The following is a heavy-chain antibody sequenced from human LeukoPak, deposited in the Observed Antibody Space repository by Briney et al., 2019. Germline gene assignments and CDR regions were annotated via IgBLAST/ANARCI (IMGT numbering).Heavy chain of an antibody. V-gene: IGHV3-9*01. J-gene: IGHJ4*02. CDR1: GFTFDDYA. CDR2: ISWNSGSI. CDR3: AKGDSAYYDILPPRG. D-gene: IGHD3-9*01. Sequence: GGSLRLSCAASGFTFDDYAMHWGRQAPGGGLERVSGISWNSGSIGYADSVKGRFTISRDNAKNSLYLQMNSLRAEDTALYYCAKGDSAYYDILPPRGWGQGTLVTVSS.